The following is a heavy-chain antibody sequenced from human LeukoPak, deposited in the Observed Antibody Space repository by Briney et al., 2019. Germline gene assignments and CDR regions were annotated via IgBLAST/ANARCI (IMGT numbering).Heavy chain of an antibody. D-gene: IGHD5-12*01. CDR3: ARTNGGYEYN. CDR2: INPYSGDT. J-gene: IGHJ4*02. V-gene: IGHV1-2*02. Sequence: WVRQPPGQGLAWMGWINPYSGDTTYAQKFQGRLTLTRDTSISTAYMEVSRLKSDDTAVYYCARTNGGYEYNWGQGTRVIVSS.